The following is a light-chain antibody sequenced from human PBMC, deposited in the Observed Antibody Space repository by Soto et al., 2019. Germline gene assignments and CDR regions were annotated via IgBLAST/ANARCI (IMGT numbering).Light chain of an antibody. CDR1: SSDVGSSNL. Sequence: QSVLTKPASVKGSPGESITFSCTGTSSDVGSSNLVSWYQQHPGKAPKLLIYEVSKRPSGVSNRFSGSKSGNTASLTISGLQAEDEADYYCCSYAGSSTHVFGTGTKVTVL. J-gene: IGLJ1*01. CDR3: CSYAGSSTHV. CDR2: EVS. V-gene: IGLV2-23*02.